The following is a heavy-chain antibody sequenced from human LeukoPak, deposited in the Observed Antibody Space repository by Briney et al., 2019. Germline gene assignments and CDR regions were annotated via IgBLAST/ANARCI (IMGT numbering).Heavy chain of an antibody. D-gene: IGHD5-24*01. CDR1: GGTFSSYA. V-gene: IGHV1-69*04. J-gene: IGHJ4*02. Sequence: SVKVSCKASGGTFSSYAISWVRQAPGQGLEWMGTIIPIVGIANYAQKFQGRVTITADKFTSTAYMELSSLRFEDTAVYYCARDGEMATIYFDYWGQGTLVTVSS. CDR2: IIPIVGIA. CDR3: ARDGEMATIYFDY.